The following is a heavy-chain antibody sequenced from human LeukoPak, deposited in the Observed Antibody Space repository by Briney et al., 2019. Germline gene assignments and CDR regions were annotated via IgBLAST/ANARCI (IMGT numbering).Heavy chain of an antibody. D-gene: IGHD2-8*01. J-gene: IGHJ5*02. CDR2: INPNSGVT. CDR3: ARRDSPNGVCNSLSRLDP. Sequence: ASVKVSCKASGYTFTDYYIHWVRQAPGQGLEWMGWINPNSGVTNYAQKFQDRVTMTRDTSISTAYMELSRLRSDETAVYYCARRDSPNGVCNSLSRLDPWGQGTLVTVSS. V-gene: IGHV1-2*02. CDR1: GYTFTDYY.